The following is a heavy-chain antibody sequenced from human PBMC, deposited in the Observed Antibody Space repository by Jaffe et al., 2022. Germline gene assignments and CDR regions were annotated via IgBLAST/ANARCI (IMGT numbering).Heavy chain of an antibody. CDR2: INHSGST. CDR3: ARAPVRSGILGYCSSTSCYARLPWGWFDP. Sequence: QVQLQQWGAGLLKPSETLSLTCAVYGGSFSGYYWSWIRQPPGKGLEWIGEINHSGSTNYNPSLKSRVTISVDTSKNQFSLKLSSVTAADTAVYYCARAPVRSGILGYCSSTSCYARLPWGWFDPWGQGTLVTVSS. V-gene: IGHV4-34*01. J-gene: IGHJ5*02. D-gene: IGHD2-2*01. CDR1: GGSFSGYY.